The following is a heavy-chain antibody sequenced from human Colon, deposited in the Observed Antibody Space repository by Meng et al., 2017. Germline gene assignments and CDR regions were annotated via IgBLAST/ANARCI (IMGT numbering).Heavy chain of an antibody. CDR2: IYPGDSDT. D-gene: IGHD3-10*01. Sequence: GESLKISCEGSGYSFTSYWIGWVRQMPGKGLEWMAIIYPGDSDTRYSPSFQGQVTISSDKSINTAYLQWSSLKASDTAMYYCASTYYYGSGSYRQNAFDIWGQGKTV. CDR1: GYSFTSYW. J-gene: IGHJ3*02. CDR3: ASTYYYGSGSYRQNAFDI. V-gene: IGHV5-51*01.